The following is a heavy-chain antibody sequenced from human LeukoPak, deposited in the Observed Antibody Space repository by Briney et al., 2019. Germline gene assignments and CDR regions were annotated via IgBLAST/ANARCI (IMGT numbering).Heavy chain of an antibody. CDR2: MNPNSGNT. J-gene: IGHJ4*02. V-gene: IGHV1-8*03. Sequence: GASVKVSCKASGYTFTSYDISWVRQATGQGLEWMGWMNPNSGNTGYAQKFQGRVTITRNTSISTAYMELSSLRSDDMAVYYCARGYSTSWYGPSLDYWGQGTLVTVSS. CDR1: GYTFTSYD. CDR3: ARGYSTSWYGPSLDY. D-gene: IGHD6-13*01.